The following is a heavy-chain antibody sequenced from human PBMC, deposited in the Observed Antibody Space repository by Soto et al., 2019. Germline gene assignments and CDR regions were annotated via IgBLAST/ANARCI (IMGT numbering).Heavy chain of an antibody. CDR1: GYTFTGYY. CDR2: INPNSGGT. J-gene: IGHJ6*02. V-gene: IGHV1-2*04. CDR3: ARVLPARPGYYYYGMDV. D-gene: IGHD6-6*01. Sequence: QVQLVQSGAEVKKPGASVKVSCKASGYTFTGYYMHWVRQAPGQGLEWMGWINPNSGGTNYAQKFQGWVTMTRDTSISTAYMELSRLRSDDTAVYYCARVLPARPGYYYYGMDVWGQGTTVTVSS.